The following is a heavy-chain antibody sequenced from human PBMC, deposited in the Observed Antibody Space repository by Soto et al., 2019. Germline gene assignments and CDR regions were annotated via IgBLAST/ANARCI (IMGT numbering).Heavy chain of an antibody. CDR2: IYHTGTT. V-gene: IGHV4-39*01. Sequence: SETLSLTCTVSGDSISSSTYYWGWIRQPPGKGLEWIGCIYHTGTTYYNPSLKSRVTISVDTSKNQFSLKLSSVTAADTAVYYCARPYFSSSSMFDYWGLGTLVTVSS. CDR1: GDSISSSTYY. CDR3: ARPYFSSSSMFDY. J-gene: IGHJ4*02. D-gene: IGHD6-6*01.